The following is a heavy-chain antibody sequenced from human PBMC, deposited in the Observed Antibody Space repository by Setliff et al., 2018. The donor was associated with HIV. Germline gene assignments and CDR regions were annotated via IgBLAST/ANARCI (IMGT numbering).Heavy chain of an antibody. Sequence: GGSLRLSCEASGFTFSTYGMNWVRHAPGKGLEWVADIKQDGSKAYYMDSVKGRFTISRDNPKNSLYLQMTSLRAEDTAVYYCARDDSNGNTDAFDIWGQGTTVTVS. J-gene: IGHJ3*02. CDR1: GFTFSTYG. V-gene: IGHV3-7*03. D-gene: IGHD5-18*01. CDR2: IKQDGSKA. CDR3: ARDDSNGNTDAFDI.